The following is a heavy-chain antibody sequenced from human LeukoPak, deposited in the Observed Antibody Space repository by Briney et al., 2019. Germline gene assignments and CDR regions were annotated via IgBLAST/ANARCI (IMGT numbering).Heavy chain of an antibody. CDR2: ISGSGAST. D-gene: IGHD1-26*01. Sequence: GGSLRLSCAASGFTFSSSAMSWVRQAPGKGLEWISGISGSGASTYYADSVTGRFTISRDNSRNTLYLQMNSLRGDDAAVYYCAKDVGKWESLHFFDYWGQGTLVTVSS. CDR3: AKDVGKWESLHFFDY. V-gene: IGHV3-23*01. CDR1: GFTFSSSA. J-gene: IGHJ4*02.